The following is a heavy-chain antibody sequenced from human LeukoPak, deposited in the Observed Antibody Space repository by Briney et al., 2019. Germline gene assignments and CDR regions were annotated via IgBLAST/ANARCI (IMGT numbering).Heavy chain of an antibody. CDR2: TYYRSKWYN. Sequence: SQTLSLTCAISGDSGSSNSAAWNWIRQSPSRGLEWLGRTYYRSKWYNDYAVPVKSRITINPDTSKNQFSLQLNSVTPEDTAVYYCARDSQSLTGARRYYFDYWGQGTLVTVSS. V-gene: IGHV6-1*01. D-gene: IGHD7-27*01. CDR1: GDSGSSNSAA. J-gene: IGHJ4*02. CDR3: ARDSQSLTGARRYYFDY.